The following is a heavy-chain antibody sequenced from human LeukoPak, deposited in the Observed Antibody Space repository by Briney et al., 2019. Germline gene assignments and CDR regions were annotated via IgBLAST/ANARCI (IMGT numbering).Heavy chain of an antibody. CDR1: GYTFTSYG. V-gene: IGHV1-18*01. D-gene: IGHD3-3*01. Sequence: ASVKVSCKASGYTFTSYGISWVRQAPGQGLEWMGWISAYNGNTNYAQKLQGRVTMTTDTSTSTAYMELRSLRSDDTAVYYCARDGYVLRFLESLPTTGYYYIDVWGKGTTVTVSS. CDR2: ISAYNGNT. CDR3: ARDGYVLRFLESLPTTGYYYIDV. J-gene: IGHJ6*03.